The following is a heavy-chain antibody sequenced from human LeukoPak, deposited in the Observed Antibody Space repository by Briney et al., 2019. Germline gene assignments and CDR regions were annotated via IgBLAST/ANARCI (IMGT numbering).Heavy chain of an antibody. CDR3: ARRVVHFGYSYGYYYMDV. D-gene: IGHD5-18*01. CDR2: MNPNSGNT. CDR1: GYTFTSYD. J-gene: IGHJ6*03. Sequence: GASVKVSCKASGYTFTSYDINWGRQATGQGLEWRGWMNPNSGNTGYAQKFQGRVTMTRNTSISTAYMELSSLRSEDAAVYYCARRVVHFGYSYGYYYMDVWGKGTTVTVSS. V-gene: IGHV1-8*01.